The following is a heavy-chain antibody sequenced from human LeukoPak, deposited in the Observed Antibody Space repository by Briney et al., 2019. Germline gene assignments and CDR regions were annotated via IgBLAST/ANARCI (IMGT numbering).Heavy chain of an antibody. CDR3: ARDRCSSTSCYYWFDP. CDR1: GYTFTGYY. D-gene: IGHD2-2*01. CDR2: INPNGGGT. V-gene: IGHV1-2*02. Sequence: ASVKVSCKASGYTFTGYYMHWVRQAPGQGLEWMGWINPNGGGTNYAQKFQGRVTMTRDTSISTAYMELSRLRSDDTAVYYCARDRCSSTSCYYWFDPWGQGTLVTVSS. J-gene: IGHJ5*02.